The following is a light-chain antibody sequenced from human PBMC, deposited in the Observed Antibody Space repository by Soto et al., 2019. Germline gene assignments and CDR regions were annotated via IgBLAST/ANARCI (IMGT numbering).Light chain of an antibody. CDR3: QQYYNWWT. Sequence: EIVMTQSPATLSVSPGDRATLSCRASQSVGSNLAWYQQKPDQAPRLLIYGASTRVTGIPARFSGSGSGTEFTLTISSLQSEDFAVYHCQQYYNWWTFGQGTKVDIK. CDR2: GAS. CDR1: QSVGSN. J-gene: IGKJ1*01. V-gene: IGKV3-15*01.